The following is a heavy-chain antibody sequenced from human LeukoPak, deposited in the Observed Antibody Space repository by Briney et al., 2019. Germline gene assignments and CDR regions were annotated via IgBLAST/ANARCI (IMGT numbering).Heavy chain of an antibody. CDR2: INHSGST. D-gene: IGHD4-17*01. CDR1: GGSFSGYY. Sequence: SETLSLTCAVYGGSFSGYYWSWIRQPPGKGLEWIGEINHSGSTNYNPSLKSRVTISVDTSKNQFSLKLSSVTAADTAVHYCARSMTTVSHFDYWGQGTLVTVSS. CDR3: ARSMTTVSHFDY. J-gene: IGHJ4*02. V-gene: IGHV4-34*01.